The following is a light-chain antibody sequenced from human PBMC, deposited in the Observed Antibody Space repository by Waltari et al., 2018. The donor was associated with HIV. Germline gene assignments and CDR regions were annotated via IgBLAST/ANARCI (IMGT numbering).Light chain of an antibody. J-gene: IGLJ2*01. CDR2: RNN. Sequence: QSVLTQPPSASGTPGQRVTISCSGSSSNLGRNFVYWYQQLPETAPKLLIYRNNPGPSGVPDRFSGSKSGTSASLAISGLRSEDEADYYCAAWDDSLSVVFGGGTKLTVL. CDR1: SSNLGRNF. CDR3: AAWDDSLSVV. V-gene: IGLV1-47*01.